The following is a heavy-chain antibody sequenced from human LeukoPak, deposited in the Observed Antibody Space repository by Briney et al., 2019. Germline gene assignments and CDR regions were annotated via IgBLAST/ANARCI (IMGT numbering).Heavy chain of an antibody. CDR1: GYTFTSYG. Sequence: VAPVKVSCKASGYTFTSYGISWVRQAPGQGLEWMGWINPNSGGTNYAQKFQGWVTMTRDTSITTAYMELSSPRSDDTAIYYCARERQNGLDVWGQGTAVTVSS. D-gene: IGHD6-25*01. V-gene: IGHV1-2*04. J-gene: IGHJ6*02. CDR2: INPNSGGT. CDR3: ARERQNGLDV.